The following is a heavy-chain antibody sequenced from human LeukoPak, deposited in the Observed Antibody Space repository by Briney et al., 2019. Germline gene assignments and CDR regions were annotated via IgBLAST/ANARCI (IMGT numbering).Heavy chain of an antibody. V-gene: IGHV4-31*03. J-gene: IGHJ4*02. CDR2: IYYSGST. Sequence: PSETLSLTCTVSGGSISSGGYYWSWIRQHPGKGLEWIGYIYYSGSTNYNPSLKSRVTISVDTSKNQFSLKLSSVTAADTAVYYCASEKRLAARRFSRLDYWGQGTLVTVSS. CDR1: GGSISSGGYY. CDR3: ASEKRLAARRFSRLDY. D-gene: IGHD6-6*01.